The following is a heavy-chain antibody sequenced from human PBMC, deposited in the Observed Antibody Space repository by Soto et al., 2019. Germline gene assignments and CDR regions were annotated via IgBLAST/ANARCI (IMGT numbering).Heavy chain of an antibody. V-gene: IGHV3-33*01. J-gene: IGHJ4*02. D-gene: IGHD1-26*01. CDR2: IWYDGSNK. Sequence: PGGSLRLSCAASGFTFSSYGMHWVRQAPGKGLEWVAVIWYDGSNKYYADSVKGRFTISRDNSKNTLYLQMNSLRAEDTAVYYCARDGGSYKYEYYFDYWGQGTLVTVSS. CDR1: GFTFSSYG. CDR3: ARDGGSYKYEYYFDY.